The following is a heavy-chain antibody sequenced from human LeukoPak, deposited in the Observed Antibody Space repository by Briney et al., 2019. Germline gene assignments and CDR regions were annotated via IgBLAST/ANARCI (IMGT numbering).Heavy chain of an antibody. V-gene: IGHV4-59*08. D-gene: IGHD5-18*01. CDR2: IYYSGST. CDR3: ARHMVRGYSCGNPYCQH. J-gene: IGHJ4*02. Sequence: SETLSLTCTVSGASVSSTYWSWIRQPPGKGLEWIGYIYYSGSTNYNPSLKSRVTISVDTSKNQFSLKLSSVTAADTAVYYCARHMVRGYSCGNPYCQHWRQETLVTVSS. CDR1: GASVSSTY.